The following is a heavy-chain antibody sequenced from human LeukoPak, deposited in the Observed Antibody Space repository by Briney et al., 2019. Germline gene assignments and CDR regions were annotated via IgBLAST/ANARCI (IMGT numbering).Heavy chain of an antibody. V-gene: IGHV4-39*07. D-gene: IGHD2-2*01. J-gene: IGHJ3*02. Sequence: SETLSLTCTVSGGSISSSSYYWGWIRQPPGKGLEWIGSIYYSGSTYYNPSLKSRVTIPVDTSKNQFSLKLSSVTAADTAEYYCARVPQDCSSTSCYAFDIWGQGTMVTVSS. CDR1: GGSISSSSYY. CDR3: ARVPQDCSSTSCYAFDI. CDR2: IYYSGST.